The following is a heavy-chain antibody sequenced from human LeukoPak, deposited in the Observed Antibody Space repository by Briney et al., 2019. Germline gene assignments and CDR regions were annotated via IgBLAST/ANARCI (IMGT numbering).Heavy chain of an antibody. CDR1: GFTFSDYY. CDR3: ASNLLRRQWLVRDYYYMDV. V-gene: IGHV3-66*01. Sequence: GGSLRLSCAASGFTFSDYYMSWVRQAPGKGLEWVSVIYSGGSTYYADSVKGRFTISRDNSKNTLYLQMNSLRAEDTAVYYCASNLLRRQWLVRDYYYMDVWGKGTTVTVSS. J-gene: IGHJ6*03. D-gene: IGHD6-19*01. CDR2: IYSGGST.